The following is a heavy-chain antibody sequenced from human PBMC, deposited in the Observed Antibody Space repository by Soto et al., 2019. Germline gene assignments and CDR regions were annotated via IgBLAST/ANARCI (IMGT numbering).Heavy chain of an antibody. D-gene: IGHD1-1*01. CDR3: AREDTAESGTNYYNF. J-gene: IGHJ4*02. CDR1: GFTFKHNA. V-gene: IGHV3-30-3*01. Sequence: QVQLVESGGGLVQPGRSLTIFCTASGFTFKHNAMHWIRQAPAKCVEWVADISYDGSTKNYADSVKGRITISRDHSKNTLSLQMSALKGQDTATYYCAREDTAESGTNYYNFWGQGTLAPISS. CDR2: ISYDGSTK.